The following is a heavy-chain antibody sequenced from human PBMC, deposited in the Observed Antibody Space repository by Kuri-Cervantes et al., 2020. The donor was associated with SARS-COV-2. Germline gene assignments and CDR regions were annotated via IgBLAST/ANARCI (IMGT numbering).Heavy chain of an antibody. CDR2: ISSSSSYT. V-gene: IGHV3-11*06. J-gene: IGHJ4*02. CDR3: VRASAVTLDY. CDR1: GFTFSDYY. Sequence: GGSLRLSCAASGFTFSDYYMSWIRQAPGKGLEWVSYISSSSSYTNYVDSVMGRFTISRDIDQNSLYRQMNSLRAEDKGVYYCVRASAVTLDYWGQGTLVTVSS. D-gene: IGHD4-17*01.